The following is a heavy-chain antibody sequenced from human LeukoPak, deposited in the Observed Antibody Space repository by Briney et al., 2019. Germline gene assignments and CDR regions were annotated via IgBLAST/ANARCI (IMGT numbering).Heavy chain of an antibody. CDR3: ARAVAY. D-gene: IGHD6-19*01. CDR2: ISYDGSNK. J-gene: IGHJ4*02. CDR1: GFTFSSYA. V-gene: IGHV3-30*04. Sequence: PGRSLRLSCAASGFTFSSYAMHWVRQAPGKGLEWVAVISYDGSNKYYADSVKGRFTISRDNSKNTLYLQMNSLRAEDTAVYYCARAVAYWGQGTQVTVSS.